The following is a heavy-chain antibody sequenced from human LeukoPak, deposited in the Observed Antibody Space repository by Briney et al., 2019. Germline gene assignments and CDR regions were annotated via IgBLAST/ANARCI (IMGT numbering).Heavy chain of an antibody. D-gene: IGHD3-22*01. CDR3: ARWEYYYDSSGYRYYFDY. CDR2: ISSSGSTI. V-gene: IGHV3-23*01. CDR1: GFTFSSYA. Sequence: GGSLRLSCAASGFTFSSYAMSWVRQAPGKGLEWVSYISSSGSTIYYADSVKGRFTISRDNSKNTLYLQMNSLRAEDTAVYYCARWEYYYDSSGYRYYFDYWGQGTLVTVSS. J-gene: IGHJ4*02.